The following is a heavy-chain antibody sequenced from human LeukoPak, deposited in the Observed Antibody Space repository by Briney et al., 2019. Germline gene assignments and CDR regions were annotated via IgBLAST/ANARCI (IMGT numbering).Heavy chain of an antibody. CDR1: GYTFTDYA. Sequence: ASVKVSCKASGYTFTDYAMNWVRQAPGQGLEWMGWIHPNTGNTTYAQGFTGRFVFSLDTAVSTAYLQISSLKAEDTAVYYCARTEAWIQLWSLWYYYYYMDVWGKGTTVTVSS. D-gene: IGHD5-18*01. V-gene: IGHV7-4-1*02. CDR3: ARTEAWIQLWSLWYYYYYMDV. CDR2: IHPNTGNT. J-gene: IGHJ6*03.